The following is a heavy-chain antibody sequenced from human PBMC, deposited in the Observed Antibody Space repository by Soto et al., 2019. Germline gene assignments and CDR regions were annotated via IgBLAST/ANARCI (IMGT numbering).Heavy chain of an antibody. CDR1: GFTFSSYA. D-gene: IGHD6-6*01. CDR3: AKGYTTSSLTFDY. CDR2: ISGSGDNT. Sequence: GGSLRLSCAASGFTFSSYAMSWVRQAPGKGLEWVSTISGSGDNTYYADSVKGRFTISRDNSKNTLYLQMNSLRAEDTAVYYCAKGYTTSSLTFDYWGQGTLVTVSS. J-gene: IGHJ4*02. V-gene: IGHV3-23*01.